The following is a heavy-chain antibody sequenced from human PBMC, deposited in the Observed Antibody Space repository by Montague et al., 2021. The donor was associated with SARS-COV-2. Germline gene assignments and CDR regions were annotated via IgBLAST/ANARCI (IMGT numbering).Heavy chain of an antibody. V-gene: IGHV4-39*01. CDR3: ARHVIREGNVVVVALNWFDP. D-gene: IGHD2-15*01. J-gene: IGHJ5*02. CDR1: GGSISSSNW. CDR2: IYYSGST. Sequence: SETLSLTCAVSGGSISSSNWWSWVRQPPGKGLEWIGSIYYSGSTXXNPXXXSRVTISVDTSKNQFSLKLSSVTAADTAVYYCARHVIREGNVVVVALNWFDPWGQGTLVTVSS.